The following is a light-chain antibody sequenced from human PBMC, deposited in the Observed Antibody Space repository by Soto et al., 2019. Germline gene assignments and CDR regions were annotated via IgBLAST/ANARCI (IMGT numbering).Light chain of an antibody. CDR2: DVS. CDR3: CSYAGRSAYFV. Sequence: QSALTQPRSVSGSPGQSVTISCTGTSSDVGTYNYVSWYQQHPGKAPKVVIYDVSQRPSGVPDRSSGSKSGNTASLSISGLQGEDEADYYCCSYAGRSAYFVFGTGTKLTVL. CDR1: SSDVGTYNY. V-gene: IGLV2-11*01. J-gene: IGLJ1*01.